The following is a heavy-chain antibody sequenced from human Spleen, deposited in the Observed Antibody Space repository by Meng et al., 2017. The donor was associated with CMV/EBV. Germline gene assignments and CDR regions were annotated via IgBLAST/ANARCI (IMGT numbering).Heavy chain of an antibody. Sequence: FVSGGSITASYNYGSWVRQPPGKGLEWIGEVSHSGSAKYISSLKSRVTISIDNTKNHFSLQLTSVTAADTGVYFCARSVGWWSLDYWGQGALVTVSS. CDR3: ARSVGWWSLDY. J-gene: IGHJ4*02. CDR1: GGSITASYNY. V-gene: IGHV4/OR15-8*01. CDR2: VSHSGSA. D-gene: IGHD2-15*01.